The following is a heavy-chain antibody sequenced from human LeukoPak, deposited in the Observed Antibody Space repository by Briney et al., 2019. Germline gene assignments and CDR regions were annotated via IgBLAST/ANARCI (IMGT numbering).Heavy chain of an antibody. V-gene: IGHV4-38-2*01. Sequence: PSETLSLTCAVSGYSISSGYYWGWIRQPPGKGLEWIGSIYHSGSTNYNPSLKSRVTISVDTSKNQFSLKLSSVTAADTAVYYCARQSGFISWGQGTLVTVSS. CDR2: IYHSGST. CDR3: ARQSGFIS. J-gene: IGHJ5*02. D-gene: IGHD1-26*01. CDR1: GYSISSGYY.